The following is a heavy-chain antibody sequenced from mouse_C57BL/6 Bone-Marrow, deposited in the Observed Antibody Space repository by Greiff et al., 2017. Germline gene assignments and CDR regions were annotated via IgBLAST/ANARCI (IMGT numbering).Heavy chain of an antibody. J-gene: IGHJ3*01. Sequence: VPLQQPGAELVKPGASVKVSCKASGYTFTSYWMHWVKQRPGQGLEWIGRIHPSDSDTNYNQKFKGKATLTVDKSSSTAYMQLSSLRSEDSAVYYCAVPYDGYYVWFAYWGQGTLVTVSA. CDR3: AVPYDGYYVWFAY. D-gene: IGHD2-3*01. CDR2: IHPSDSDT. V-gene: IGHV1-74*01. CDR1: GYTFTSYW.